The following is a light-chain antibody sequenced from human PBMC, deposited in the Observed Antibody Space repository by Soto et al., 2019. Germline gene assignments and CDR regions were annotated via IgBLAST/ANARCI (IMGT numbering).Light chain of an antibody. CDR3: QQYDRWPLT. Sequence: EIVMTQSPATLSVSPGERATLSCRASQSVSSSYLAWYQQKPGQAPRLLIYGASTRATGIPARFSGSGSGTEFTLTISSLQSEDFAVYYCQQYDRWPLTFGGGTKVDIK. CDR2: GAS. V-gene: IGKV3-15*01. J-gene: IGKJ4*01. CDR1: QSVSSSY.